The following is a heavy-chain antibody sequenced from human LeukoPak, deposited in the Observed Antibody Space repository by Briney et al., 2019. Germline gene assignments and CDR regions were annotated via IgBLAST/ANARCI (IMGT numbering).Heavy chain of an antibody. CDR3: ARVLRYCSGGSCLYYFDY. J-gene: IGHJ4*02. CDR2: TYYRSKWYN. V-gene: IGHV6-1*01. D-gene: IGHD2-15*01. CDR1: GDSVSSNSAA. Sequence: SQTLSLTCAISGDSVSSNSAAWNWIRQSPSRGLEWLGRTYYRSKWYNDYAVSVKSRITINPDTSKNQFSLQLNSVTPEDTAVYYCARVLRYCSGGSCLYYFDYWGQGTLVTVSS.